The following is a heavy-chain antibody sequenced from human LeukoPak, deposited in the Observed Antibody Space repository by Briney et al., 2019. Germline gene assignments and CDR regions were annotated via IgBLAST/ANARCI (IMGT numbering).Heavy chain of an antibody. V-gene: IGHV4-34*01. CDR2: INHSGST. CDR3: ARGRGAWGAAALPHYGMDV. J-gene: IGHJ6*04. D-gene: IGHD6-13*01. CDR1: GGSFSGYY. Sequence: SETLSLTCAVYGGSFSGYYWSWIRQPPGKGLEWSGEINHSGSTNYNPSLKSRVTISVDTSKNQFSLKLSSVTAADTAVYYCARGRGAWGAAALPHYGMDVWGKGTTVTVSS.